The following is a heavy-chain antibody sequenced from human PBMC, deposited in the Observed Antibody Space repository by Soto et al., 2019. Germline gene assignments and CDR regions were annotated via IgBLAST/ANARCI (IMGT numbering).Heavy chain of an antibody. CDR2: MIPIFGNA. Sequence: VKVSCKGSVGTFSRCAISGVQQAHGQGFEWMGAMIPIFGNANYAQKIKGRVKTTADESTRTAYMALSSMASEDTAVYYCARRDLTGDDSWGQGTLVTVSS. J-gene: IGHJ4*02. CDR3: ARRDLTGDDS. V-gene: IGHV1-69*13. CDR1: VGTFSRCA. D-gene: IGHD7-27*01.